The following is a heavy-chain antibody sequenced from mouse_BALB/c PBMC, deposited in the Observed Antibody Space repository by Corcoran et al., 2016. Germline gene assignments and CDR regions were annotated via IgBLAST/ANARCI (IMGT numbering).Heavy chain of an antibody. V-gene: IGHV8-8*01. Sequence: QVTLKESGPGILQPSQNLSLTCSFSGFSLSTSGMGVGWIRQPSGKGLEWVAHVWWDDDKRYNPALKSRLTISKDTSSNQVFLKIASVDTADTATYYCARDRYDAAMDYWGQGTSVTVSS. CDR1: GFSLSTSGMG. D-gene: IGHD2-14*01. J-gene: IGHJ4*01. CDR3: ARDRYDAAMDY. CDR2: VWWDDDK.